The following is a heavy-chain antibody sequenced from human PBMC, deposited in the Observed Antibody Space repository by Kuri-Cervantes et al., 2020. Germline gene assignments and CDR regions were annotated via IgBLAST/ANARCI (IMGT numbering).Heavy chain of an antibody. J-gene: IGHJ4*02. CDR3: ARGPAPDVGHFDY. CDR2: INAGNGNT. CDR1: GYDFLNSW. V-gene: IGHV1-3*01. Sequence: GGSLRLSCKGSGYDFLNSWTGWVRQMPGKGLEWMGWINAGNGNTKYSQKFQGRVTITRDTSASTAYMELSSLRSEDTAVYYCARGPAPDVGHFDYWGQGTLVTVSS. D-gene: IGHD1-26*01.